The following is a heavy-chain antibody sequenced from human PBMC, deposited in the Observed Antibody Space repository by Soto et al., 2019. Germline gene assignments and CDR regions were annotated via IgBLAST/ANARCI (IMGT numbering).Heavy chain of an antibody. V-gene: IGHV4-4*07. CDR3: ARGSLRWIPGGNYFDY. J-gene: IGHJ4*02. Sequence: PSETLSLTCTVSGGSISSYYWSWIRQPAGKGLEWIGRIYTSGSTNYNPSLKSRVTMSVDTSKNQFSLKLSSVTAADTAVYYCARGSLRWIPGGNYFDYWGQGTLVTVSS. D-gene: IGHD4-17*01. CDR2: IYTSGST. CDR1: GGSISSYY.